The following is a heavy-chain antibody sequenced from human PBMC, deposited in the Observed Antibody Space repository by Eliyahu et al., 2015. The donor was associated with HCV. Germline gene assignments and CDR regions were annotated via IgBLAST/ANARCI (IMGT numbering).Heavy chain of an antibody. J-gene: IGHJ4*02. D-gene: IGHD2-15*01. CDR2: INPSGGST. CDR1: GYTFTSYY. Sequence: QVQLVQSGAEVKKPGASVKVSCKASGYTFTSYYMHWVRQAPGQGLEWMGIINPSGGSTSYAQKFQGRVTMTRDTSTSTVYMELSSLRSEDTAVYYCARDMGYCSGGSCYRSSNPDYWGQGTLVTVSS. CDR3: ARDMGYCSGGSCYRSSNPDY. V-gene: IGHV1-46*01.